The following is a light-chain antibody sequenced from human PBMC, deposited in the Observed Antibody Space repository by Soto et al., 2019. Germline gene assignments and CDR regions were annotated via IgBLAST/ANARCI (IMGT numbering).Light chain of an antibody. CDR3: QQGFRPLWT. V-gene: IGKV1-39*01. CDR2: AAS. Sequence: DIQMTQSPSSLSASVGDRVTITCRASQSISNYLNWYQQKPGKAPKLLIYAASSMQSGVPSRFSGSGSETDFTLTISSLQPGVSATYNCQQGFRPLWTFGQGTKVEV. CDR1: QSISNY. J-gene: IGKJ1*01.